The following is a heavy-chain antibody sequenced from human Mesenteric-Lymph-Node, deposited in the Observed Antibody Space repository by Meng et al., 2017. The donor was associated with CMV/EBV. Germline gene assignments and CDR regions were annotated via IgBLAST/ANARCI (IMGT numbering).Heavy chain of an antibody. D-gene: IGHD2/OR15-2a*01. CDR3: TAGPTFTTPPY. Sequence: GGSLRLSCVASGFTFSGSAMHWFRQAPGKGLEWIGRIKTTSNSYATVYAASVKGRFTFSRDDSRNTAFLQMSGLRTEDTAIYYCTAGPTFTTPPYWGQGTLVTVSS. V-gene: IGHV3-73*01. CDR1: GFTFSGSA. CDR2: IKTTSNSYAT. J-gene: IGHJ4*02.